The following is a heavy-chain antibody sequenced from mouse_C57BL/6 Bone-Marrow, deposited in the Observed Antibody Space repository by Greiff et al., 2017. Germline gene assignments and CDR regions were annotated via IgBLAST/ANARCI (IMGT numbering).Heavy chain of an antibody. V-gene: IGHV1-7*01. CDR1: GYTFTSYW. J-gene: IGHJ3*01. CDR3: ANDCRGEFAG. Sequence: QVQLQQSGAELAKPGASVKLSCKASGYTFTSYWMHWVKQRPGQGLEWIGYINPSSGYTKYNQKFKDKATLTADKSSSTAYMQLSSLTYEDSAEYYCANDCRGEFAGWGTGTLVTVSA. CDR2: INPSSGYT. D-gene: IGHD2-4*01.